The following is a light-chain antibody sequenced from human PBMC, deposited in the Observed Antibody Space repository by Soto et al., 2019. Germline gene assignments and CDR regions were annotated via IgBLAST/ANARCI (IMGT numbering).Light chain of an antibody. CDR1: QDIKNF. V-gene: IGKV1-33*01. Sequence: DIQMTQSPSSLSASIGDRVTITGQASQDIKNFLNWYQQKPGKAPKLLIYYASNLETGVPSRFSGSGSGTDFTFTISSLQPEDIATYYCHQFDHLPYTFGRGTKLEIK. CDR2: YAS. J-gene: IGKJ2*01. CDR3: HQFDHLPYT.